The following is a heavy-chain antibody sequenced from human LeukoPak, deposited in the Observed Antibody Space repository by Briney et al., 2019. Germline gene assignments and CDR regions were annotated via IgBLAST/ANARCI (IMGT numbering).Heavy chain of an antibody. CDR2: IYYSGST. V-gene: IGHV4-31*03. D-gene: IGHD2-2*02. Sequence: PSQTLSLTCTVSGGSISSGGYYWSWIRQHPGKGLEWIGYIYYSGSTYYNPSLKSRVTISVDTSKNQVSLKLSSVTAADTAVYYCARGSPRYCRSTSCYTRRFDYWGQGTLVTVSS. CDR1: GGSISSGGYY. J-gene: IGHJ4*02. CDR3: ARGSPRYCRSTSCYTRRFDY.